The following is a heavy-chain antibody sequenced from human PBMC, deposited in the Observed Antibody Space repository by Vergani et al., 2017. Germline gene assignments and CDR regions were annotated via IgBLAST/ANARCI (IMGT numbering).Heavy chain of an antibody. V-gene: IGHV3-23*01. CDR1: GSTFNHNA. D-gene: IGHD5-12*01. CDR2: ISGSGGST. CDR3: AKANPRNSGYDYLYYYHAMDV. Sequence: EVQLLESGGDLVQPGGSLRPSCAASGSTFNHNAMNWVRQAPGKGLEWVSGISGSGGSTDYAGSVKGRFTISRDSSKNTLYLQMNSLSAGDTAVYYCAKANPRNSGYDYLYYYHAMDVWCQGTTVTVSS. J-gene: IGHJ6*02.